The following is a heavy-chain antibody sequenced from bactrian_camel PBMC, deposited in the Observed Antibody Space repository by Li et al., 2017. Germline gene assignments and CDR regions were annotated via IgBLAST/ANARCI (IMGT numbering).Heavy chain of an antibody. D-gene: IGHD6*01. CDR2: INSEGTVA. Sequence: VQLVESGGGLVQPGGSLRLSCVASGFTFSRVDMNWVRQAPGKGLEWVSTINSEGTVAYYADSVKGRFTISADNAKNRLYLQMNSLKPEDTAVYYCAAGPWYTDEYNYWGQGTQVTVS. CDR3: AAGPWYTDEYNY. V-gene: IGHV3S40*01. J-gene: IGHJ4*01. CDR1: GFTFSRVD.